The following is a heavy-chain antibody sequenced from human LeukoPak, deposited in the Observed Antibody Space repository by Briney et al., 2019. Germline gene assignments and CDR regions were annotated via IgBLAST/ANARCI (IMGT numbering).Heavy chain of an antibody. CDR1: GYTFTSYG. CDR2: ISAYNGNT. V-gene: IGHV1-18*01. D-gene: IGHD6-19*01. J-gene: IGHJ5*02. CDR3: ARDRAPVYSSGWYTRYNWFDP. Sequence: AASVKVSCKASGYTFTSYGISWVRQAPGQGLEWMGWISAYNGNTNYAQKLQGRVTMTRDTSTSTVYMELSSLRSEDTAVYYCARDRAPVYSSGWYTRYNWFDPWGQGTLVTVSS.